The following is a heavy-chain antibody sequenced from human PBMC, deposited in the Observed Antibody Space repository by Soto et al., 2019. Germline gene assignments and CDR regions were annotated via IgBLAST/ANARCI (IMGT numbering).Heavy chain of an antibody. J-gene: IGHJ6*03. CDR3: ARVSVAATYLGGYYYYMDV. CDR2: IYYSGST. D-gene: IGHD2-15*01. Sequence: SETLSLTCTVSGGSISSGGYYWSWIRQHPGKGLEWIGYIYYSGSTYYNPSLKSRVTISVDTSKNQFSLKLSSVTAADTAVYYCARVSVAATYLGGYYYYMDVWGKGTTVTVSS. V-gene: IGHV4-31*03. CDR1: GGSISSGGYY.